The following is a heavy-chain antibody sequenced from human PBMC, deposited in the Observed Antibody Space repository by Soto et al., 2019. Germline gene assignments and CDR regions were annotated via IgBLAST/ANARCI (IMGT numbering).Heavy chain of an antibody. V-gene: IGHV4-59*08. CDR3: ARLHCDILTGYCRNYFDY. D-gene: IGHD3-9*01. CDR1: GGSISSYY. CDR2: IYYSGST. Sequence: SETLSLTCTVSGGSISSYYWSWIRQPPGKGLEWIGYIYYSGSTNYNPSLKSRVTISVDTSKNQFSLKLSSVTAADTAVYYCARLHCDILTGYCRNYFDYWGQGTLVTVSS. J-gene: IGHJ4*02.